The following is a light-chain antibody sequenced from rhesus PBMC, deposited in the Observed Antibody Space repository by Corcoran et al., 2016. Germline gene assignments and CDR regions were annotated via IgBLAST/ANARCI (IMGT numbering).Light chain of an antibody. J-gene: IGKJ1*01. V-gene: IGKV1-18*01. Sequence: DIQMTQSPSSLSASVGDKVTITCRASQGISSWLAWYQQKPGKAPKLLIYAASSLQSGVPSRFSGSGAGTEDTLTISSLQPEDFSTYYCQQGYNTPWTFGQGTKVEIK. CDR1: QGISSW. CDR3: QQGYNTPWT. CDR2: AAS.